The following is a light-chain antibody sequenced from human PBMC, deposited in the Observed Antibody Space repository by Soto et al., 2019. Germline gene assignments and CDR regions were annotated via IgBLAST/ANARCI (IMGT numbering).Light chain of an antibody. V-gene: IGKV3-20*01. CDR3: QHYVCSPPIT. CDR1: QSVSSSY. CDR2: GVS. Sequence: EIVLTQSPGTLSLSPGERATLSCRASQSVSSSYLAWYQQKPGQAPRLLIYGVSSRATGIPDRFSGSGSGTDFTLTIIRLEPEDLAVYYGQHYVCSPPITFGQGTRLEIK. J-gene: IGKJ5*01.